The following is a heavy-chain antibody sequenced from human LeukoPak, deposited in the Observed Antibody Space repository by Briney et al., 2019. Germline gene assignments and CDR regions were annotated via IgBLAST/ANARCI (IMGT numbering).Heavy chain of an antibody. Sequence: KTSETLSLTCTVSGDSISSYYWSWIRQPPGKGLEWIGNIYYSGSTNYNPPLKSRVTISVDTSKNQFSLNLRSVTAADTAVFYCARVHRLVPGPFHIWGQGTMVIVSS. CDR3: ARVHRLVPGPFHI. V-gene: IGHV4-59*01. J-gene: IGHJ3*02. D-gene: IGHD6-6*01. CDR1: GDSISSYY. CDR2: IYYSGST.